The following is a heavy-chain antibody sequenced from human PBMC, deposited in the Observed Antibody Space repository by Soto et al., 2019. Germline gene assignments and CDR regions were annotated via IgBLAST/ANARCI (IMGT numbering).Heavy chain of an antibody. CDR3: ARDQRITIFGVVRNWFDP. V-gene: IGHV1-69*01. D-gene: IGHD3-3*01. CDR1: GGTFSSYA. CDR2: IIPIFGTA. J-gene: IGHJ5*02. Sequence: QVQLVQSGAEVKKPGSSVKVSCKASGGTFSSYAISWVRQAPGQGLEWMGGIIPIFGTANYAQKFQGRVTITAVESTSTAYMELSSLRSEDTAVYYCARDQRITIFGVVRNWFDPWGQGTLVTVSS.